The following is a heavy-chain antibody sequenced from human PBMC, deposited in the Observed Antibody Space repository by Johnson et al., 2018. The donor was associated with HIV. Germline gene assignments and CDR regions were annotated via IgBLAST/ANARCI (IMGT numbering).Heavy chain of an antibody. CDR3: AKPPSMGADAFDI. CDR2: ISSSGSTI. V-gene: IGHV3-11*04. Sequence: QVQLVESRGGVVRPGGSLRLSCAASGFTFSDYYMSWIRQAPGKGLEWVSYISSSGSTIYYADSVKGRFTISRDNAKNSLYLQMNSVRPEDAAVYYCAKPPSMGADAFDIWVQWTMVTVAS. J-gene: IGHJ3*02. CDR1: GFTFSDYY. D-gene: IGHD3-16*01.